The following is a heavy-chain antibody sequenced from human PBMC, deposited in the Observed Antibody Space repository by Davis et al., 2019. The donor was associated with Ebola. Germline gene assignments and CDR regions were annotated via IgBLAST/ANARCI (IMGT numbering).Heavy chain of an antibody. Sequence: AASVKVSCKASGYTFTNYGITWVRQAPGQGLEWMGWINPHNGNTNYAQNVQGRVTMTTDTSTSTAYMEVGILRSDDTAVYYCARDQGPWILYWSTFSNWGQGTPVTVSS. J-gene: IGHJ4*02. CDR3: ARDQGPWILYWSTFSN. CDR1: GYTFTNYG. CDR2: INPHNGNT. V-gene: IGHV1-18*04. D-gene: IGHD5-18*01.